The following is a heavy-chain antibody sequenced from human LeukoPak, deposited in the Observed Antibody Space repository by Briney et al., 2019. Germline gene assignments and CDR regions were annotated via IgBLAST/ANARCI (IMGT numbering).Heavy chain of an antibody. V-gene: IGHV4-59*08. J-gene: IGHJ2*01. Sequence: RSSETLSLTCTVSGGSFSSHYWSWIRQPPGKGLEWIAYIYYSGSTNYNPSLKSRVTISVDTPKSQFSLRLSSVTAADTAVYYCARHSTGGQYWYFDLWGRGTLVTVSS. CDR3: ARHSTGGQYWYFDL. CDR1: GGSFSSHY. D-gene: IGHD3-16*01. CDR2: IYYSGST.